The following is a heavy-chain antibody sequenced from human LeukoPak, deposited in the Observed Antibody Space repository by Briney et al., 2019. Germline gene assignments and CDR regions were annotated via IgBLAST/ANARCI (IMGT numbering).Heavy chain of an antibody. D-gene: IGHD2-15*01. CDR2: INPSGGST. CDR1: GYTFTSYY. V-gene: IGHV1-46*01. J-gene: IGHJ4*02. Sequence: GASVKVSCKASGYTFTSYYMHWVRQAPGQGLEWMGIINPSGGSTSYAQKFQGRVTMTRDMSTSTVYMELSSLRSEDTAVYYCASSPLYCSGGSCAPPWSLDYWGQGTLVTVSS. CDR3: ASSPLYCSGGSCAPPWSLDY.